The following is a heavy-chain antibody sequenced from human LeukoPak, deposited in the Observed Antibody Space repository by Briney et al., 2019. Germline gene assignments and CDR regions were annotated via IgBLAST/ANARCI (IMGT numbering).Heavy chain of an antibody. J-gene: IGHJ4*02. CDR3: ARSLDGYAFDY. Sequence: PSETLSLTCTVSGGSISSSSYYWGWIRQPPGKGLEWIGSIYYSGSTYYNPSLKSRVTISVDTSKNQFSLKLSSVTAADTAVYYCARSLDGYAFDYWGQGTLVTVSS. CDR1: GGSISSSSYY. V-gene: IGHV4-39*07. CDR2: IYYSGST. D-gene: IGHD5-24*01.